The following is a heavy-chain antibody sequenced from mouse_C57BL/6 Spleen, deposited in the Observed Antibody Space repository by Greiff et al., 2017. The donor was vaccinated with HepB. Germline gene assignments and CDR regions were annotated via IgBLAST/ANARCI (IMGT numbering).Heavy chain of an antibody. CDR2: IDPSDSYT. Sequence: QVQLQQPGAELVKPGASVKLSCKASGYTLTSYWMQWVKQRPGQGLEWIGEIDPSDSYTNYNQKFKGKATLTVDTSSSTAYMQLSSLTSEDSAVYYCARETTVVPAYWGQGTRVTVAA. CDR1: GYTLTSYW. V-gene: IGHV1-50*01. J-gene: IGHJ3*01. D-gene: IGHD1-1*01. CDR3: ARETTVVPAY.